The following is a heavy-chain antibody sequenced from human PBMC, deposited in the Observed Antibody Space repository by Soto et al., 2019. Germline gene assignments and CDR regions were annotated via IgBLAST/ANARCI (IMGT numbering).Heavy chain of an antibody. CDR3: ARVVPRELNIPDPSFDY. V-gene: IGHV4-31*03. Sequence: SETLSLTCTVSGGSISSGGYYWSWIHQHPGKGLEWIGYIYYSGSTYYNPSLKSRVTISVDTSKNQFSLKLSSVTAADTAVYYCARVVPRELNIPDPSFDYWGQGTLVTVSS. J-gene: IGHJ4*02. CDR2: IYYSGST. CDR1: GGSISSGGYY.